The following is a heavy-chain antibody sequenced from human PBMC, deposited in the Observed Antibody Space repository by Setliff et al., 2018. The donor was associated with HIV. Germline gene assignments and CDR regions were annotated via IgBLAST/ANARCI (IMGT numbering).Heavy chain of an antibody. CDR1: GGSISSGGYS. CDR3: ARGKSGSYDAYDM. J-gene: IGHJ3*02. V-gene: IGHV4-30-2*01. D-gene: IGHD5-12*01. Sequence: KTSETLSLTCAVSGGSISSGGYSWTWIRQPPGKGLEWIAYIFHSGRIYYNPTLKSRVTMSVDRSKNHLSLNVTSVTAADTAVYYCARGKSGSYDAYDMWGQGTMVTVSS. CDR2: IFHSGRI.